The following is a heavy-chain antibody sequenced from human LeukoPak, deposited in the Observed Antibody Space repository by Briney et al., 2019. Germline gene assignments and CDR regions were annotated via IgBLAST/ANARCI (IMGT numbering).Heavy chain of an antibody. J-gene: IGHJ4*02. D-gene: IGHD3-10*01. Sequence: PGGSLRLSCAASGFTFSSYAMNWVRQAPGKGLEWVSAISGSGGSTYYADSVKGRFTISRDNSKNTLYLQMNSLRAEDTAVYYCAKGDRITMVRGVISIDYWGQGTLVTVSS. CDR1: GFTFSSYA. V-gene: IGHV3-23*01. CDR3: AKGDRITMVRGVISIDY. CDR2: ISGSGGST.